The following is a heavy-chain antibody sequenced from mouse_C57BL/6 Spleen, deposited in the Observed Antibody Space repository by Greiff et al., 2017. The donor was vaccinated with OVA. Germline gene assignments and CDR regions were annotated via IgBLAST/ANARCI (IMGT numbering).Heavy chain of an antibody. CDR2: ISDGGSYT. V-gene: IGHV5-4*01. D-gene: IGHD1-1*01. Sequence: EVKLMESGGGLVKPGGSLKLSCAASGFTFSSYAMSWVRQTPEKRLEWVATISDGGSYTYYPENVKGRFTISRDNAKNNLYLQMSHLKSEDTAMYYCAREITTVVAPYYFDYWGQGTTLTVSS. CDR1: GFTFSSYA. CDR3: AREITTVVAPYYFDY. J-gene: IGHJ2*01.